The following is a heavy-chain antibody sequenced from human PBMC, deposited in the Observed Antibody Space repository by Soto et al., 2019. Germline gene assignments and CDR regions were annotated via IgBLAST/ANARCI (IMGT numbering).Heavy chain of an antibody. D-gene: IGHD3-16*02. CDR3: ARGFPLGFDP. J-gene: IGHJ5*02. Sequence: QVQLVQSGAEEKKPGASVQVSCKASGYTFTNYAMHWVRQAPGQRLEWMGWINAGNGNTKYSQKFQGRVTITRDTSASTAYMGLSSLGSEDTAVYYCARGFPLGFDPWGQGTLVTVSS. CDR2: INAGNGNT. V-gene: IGHV1-3*05. CDR1: GYTFTNYA.